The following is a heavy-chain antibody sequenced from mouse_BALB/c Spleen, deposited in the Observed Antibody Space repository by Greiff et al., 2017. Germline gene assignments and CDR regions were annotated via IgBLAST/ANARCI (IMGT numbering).Heavy chain of an antibody. J-gene: IGHJ3*01. D-gene: IGHD2-4*01. CDR3: NAVDTMIV. V-gene: IGHV14-4*02. CDR2: IDPENGDT. CDR1: GFNIKDYY. Sequence: EVQLQQSGAELVRSGASVKLSCTASGFNIKDYYMHWVKQRPEQGLEWIGWIDPENGDTEYAPKFQGKATMTADTSSNTAYLQLSSLTSEDTAVYYCNAVDTMIVWGQGTLVTVSA.